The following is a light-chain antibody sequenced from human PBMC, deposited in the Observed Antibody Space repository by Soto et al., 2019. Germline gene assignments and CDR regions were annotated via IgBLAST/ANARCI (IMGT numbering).Light chain of an antibody. V-gene: IGKV1-5*03. CDR1: QSVSTW. CDR2: KAS. Sequence: DIXXTXSPPTXXXSXGDRVTITCRASQSVSTWLAWYQRKPGRAPKLLIYKASTLESGVPSRFSGSGSGTEFTLTISSLQPDDFATYYCQQYNSYSGSTFGQGTKLEVK. J-gene: IGKJ2*01. CDR3: QQYNSYSGST.